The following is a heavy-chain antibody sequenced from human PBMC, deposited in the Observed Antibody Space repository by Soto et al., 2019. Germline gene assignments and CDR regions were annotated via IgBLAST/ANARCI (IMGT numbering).Heavy chain of an antibody. V-gene: IGHV1-18*01. J-gene: IGHJ3*02. CDR2: ISVYNGNT. CDR3: ARDPQYRGSLSGGGDAFDI. Sequence: QVQLVQSGAEVKKPGASVKVSCKASGYTFTSCGITWVRQAPGQGLEWMGWISVYNGNTNYAQNLQGRVTMTTDTSTNTAYMELRSLRSDDTAVYYCARDPQYRGSLSGGGDAFDIWGQGTMVTVSS. CDR1: GYTFTSCG. D-gene: IGHD1-26*01.